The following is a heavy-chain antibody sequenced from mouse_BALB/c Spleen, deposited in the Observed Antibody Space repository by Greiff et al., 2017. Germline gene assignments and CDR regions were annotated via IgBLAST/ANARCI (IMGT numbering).Heavy chain of an antibody. CDR1: GFSLTSYG. D-gene: IGHD2-3*01. V-gene: IGHV2-2*02. Sequence: QVHVKQSGPGLVQPSQSLSITCTVSGFSLTSYGVHWVRQSPGKGLEWLGVIWSGGSTDYNAAFISRLSISKDNSKSQVFFKMNSLQANDTAIYYCASLYDGYYAFAYWGQGTLVTVSA. CDR3: ASLYDGYYAFAY. CDR2: IWSGGST. J-gene: IGHJ3*01.